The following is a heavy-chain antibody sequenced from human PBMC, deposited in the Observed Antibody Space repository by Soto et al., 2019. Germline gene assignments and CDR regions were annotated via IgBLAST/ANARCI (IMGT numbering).Heavy chain of an antibody. CDR3: ARGTLYVRIVVNAPYHDAFDI. Sequence: PSETLSLTCAVYGGSFSGYYWSWIRQPPGKGLEWIGEINHSGSTNYNPSLKSRVTISVDTSKNQFSLKLSSVTAADTAVYYCARGTLYVRIVVNAPYHDAFDIWGQGTMVTVSS. D-gene: IGHD3-22*01. V-gene: IGHV4-34*01. J-gene: IGHJ3*02. CDR2: INHSGST. CDR1: GGSFSGYY.